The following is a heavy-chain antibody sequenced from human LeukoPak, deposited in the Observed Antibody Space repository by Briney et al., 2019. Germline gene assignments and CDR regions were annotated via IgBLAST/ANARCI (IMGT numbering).Heavy chain of an antibody. CDR3: ARQQQQLWYD. Sequence: GGSLRLSCAASGFTFSTYSMNWVRQAPGKGLEWVSYISSSAGTTYYADSVKGRFTISRDNAKNSLYLQMNSLRAEDTAVYFCARQQQQLWYDWGQGTLVTVSS. J-gene: IGHJ4*02. D-gene: IGHD5-18*01. V-gene: IGHV3-48*04. CDR1: GFTFSTYS. CDR2: ISSSAGTT.